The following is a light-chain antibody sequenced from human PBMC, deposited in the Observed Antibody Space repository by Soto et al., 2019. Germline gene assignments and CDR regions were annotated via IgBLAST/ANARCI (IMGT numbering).Light chain of an antibody. CDR3: QHYVTLPPT. CDR2: DAS. CDR1: QDIVKY. Sequence: DIQMTQSPSSLSASVGDRVTIACQARQDIVKYLNWYQQKPGKAPELLIYDASNLEPGVPSSFSGSGSGTHFTFTISSLHPEDIATYYCQHYVTLPPTFGQGTKLEIK. J-gene: IGKJ2*01. V-gene: IGKV1-33*01.